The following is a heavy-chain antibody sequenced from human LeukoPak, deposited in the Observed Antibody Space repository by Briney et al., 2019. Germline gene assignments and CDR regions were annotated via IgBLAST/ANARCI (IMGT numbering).Heavy chain of an antibody. CDR2: INSDGSST. J-gene: IGHJ4*02. Sequence: PGGSLRLSCAASGFTFSSYWMHWVRQAPGKGLVWVSRINSDGSSTSYADSVKGRFTISRDNAKNTLYLQMNSLRAEDTAVYYCASGQWLRSFDYWGQGTLVTVSS. V-gene: IGHV3-74*01. CDR1: GFTFSSYW. D-gene: IGHD5-12*01. CDR3: ASGQWLRSFDY.